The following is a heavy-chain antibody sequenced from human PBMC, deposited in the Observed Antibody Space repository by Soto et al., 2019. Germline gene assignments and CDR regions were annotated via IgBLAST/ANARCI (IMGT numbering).Heavy chain of an antibody. D-gene: IGHD2-2*01. V-gene: IGHV1-69*13. CDR1: GGTFSSYA. CDR3: ARSSVPAAITPFDY. CDR2: IIPIFGTA. J-gene: IGHJ4*02. Sequence: GASVKVSCKASGGTFSSYAISWVRQAPGQGLEWMGGIIPIFGTANYAQKFQGRVTITADESTSTAYMELSSLRSEDTAVYYCARSSVPAAITPFDYWGQGTLVTVSS.